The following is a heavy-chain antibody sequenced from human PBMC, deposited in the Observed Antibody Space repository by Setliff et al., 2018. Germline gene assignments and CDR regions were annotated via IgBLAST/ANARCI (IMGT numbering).Heavy chain of an antibody. J-gene: IGHJ4*02. V-gene: IGHV4-61*02. CDR3: ARDLYCAGHCYQLFDS. D-gene: IGHD2-21*02. CDR2: IYPSGGT. Sequence: SETLSLTCTVSGGSISSGHYYWNWIRQPAGKGLEWIGRIYPSGGTNYNPSLKSRVTISVDTSKNHFSLKLTSVTAAATSVYYCARDLYCAGHCYQLFDSWGQGTLVTVSS. CDR1: GGSISSGHYY.